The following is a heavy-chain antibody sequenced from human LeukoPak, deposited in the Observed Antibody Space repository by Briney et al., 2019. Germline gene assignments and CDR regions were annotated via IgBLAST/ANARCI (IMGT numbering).Heavy chain of an antibody. J-gene: IGHJ4*02. CDR1: GYSFILYG. D-gene: IGHD2-21*01. V-gene: IGHV1-18*01. CDR2: ISTSTGDT. CDR3: ARDDNYGIFIDVDY. Sequence: ASVTVSCKTSGYSFILYGISWVRQAPGQGPEWMGWISTSTGDTKYTQKFQGRVTLTTDTSTSTAYMELSSLRSDDTAVYYCARDDNYGIFIDVDYWGQGTLVSDAS.